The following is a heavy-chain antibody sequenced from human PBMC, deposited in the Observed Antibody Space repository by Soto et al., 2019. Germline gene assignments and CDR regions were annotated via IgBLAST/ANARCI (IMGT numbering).Heavy chain of an antibody. CDR1: GFTFRDYG. V-gene: IGHV3-23*01. J-gene: IGHJ4*02. CDR2: ISGGAT. Sequence: EVQLLESGGGLVQPGGSRRLSCAASGFTFRDYGMSWVRQAPGKGLEWVSGISGGATYYADSVKGRFVISRDDSKHTLYLEMDSLRVEDTAVYYCTKDSGWTSADWGQGTLVTVSS. CDR3: TKDSGWTSAD. D-gene: IGHD3-10*01.